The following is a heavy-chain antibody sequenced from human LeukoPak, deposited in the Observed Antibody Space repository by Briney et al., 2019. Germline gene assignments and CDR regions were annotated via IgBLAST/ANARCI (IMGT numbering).Heavy chain of an antibody. Sequence: ASVKVPCKASGYTFTSYYMHWVRQAPGQGLEWMGIINPSGGSTSYAQKFQGRVTMTRDTSTSTVYMELSSLRSEDTAVYYCARGAFNDYGDSYYFDYWGQGTLVTVSS. V-gene: IGHV1-46*01. CDR1: GYTFTSYY. CDR2: INPSGGST. CDR3: ARGAFNDYGDSYYFDY. D-gene: IGHD4-17*01. J-gene: IGHJ4*02.